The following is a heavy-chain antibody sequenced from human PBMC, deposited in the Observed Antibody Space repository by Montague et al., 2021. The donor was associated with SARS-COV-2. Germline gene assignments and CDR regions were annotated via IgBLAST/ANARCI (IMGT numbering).Heavy chain of an antibody. CDR1: GFDFSSYP. CDR3: VGALDIVVVAATMGFEH. V-gene: IGHV3-30-3*01. CDR2: ISYDGSNQ. Sequence: SLRLSCAASGFDFSSYPMHWVRQASGKGLEWVAVISYDGSNQYYVDSVKGRFTISRDNSKNTVFLQMNSLRADDTAVYYCVGALDIVVVAATMGFEHWGQGTLVTVSA. J-gene: IGHJ4*02. D-gene: IGHD2-2*03.